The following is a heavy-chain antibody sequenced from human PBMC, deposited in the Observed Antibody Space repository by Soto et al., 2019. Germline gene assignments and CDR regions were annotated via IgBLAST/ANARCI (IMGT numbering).Heavy chain of an antibody. D-gene: IGHD6-13*01. Sequence: QVQLVQSGAEVKQPGSSVKVSCKASGGTFSSYAISWVRQAPGQGLEWMGGIIPIFGTANYAQKFQGRVTITADDSTSTAYMELSSLRSEDTAVYYCARAAGYSSSPEVDGMDVWGQGTTVTVSS. CDR2: IIPIFGTA. CDR3: ARAAGYSSSPEVDGMDV. V-gene: IGHV1-69*01. CDR1: GGTFSSYA. J-gene: IGHJ6*02.